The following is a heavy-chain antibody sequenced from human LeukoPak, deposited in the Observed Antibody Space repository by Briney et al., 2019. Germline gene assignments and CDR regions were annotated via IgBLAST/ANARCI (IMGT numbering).Heavy chain of an antibody. CDR3: ASDGAYAMAV. CDR2: INNDATRT. V-gene: IGHV3-74*01. Sequence: GGSLRLSCAASGSTFSRSWIHWVRQAPGKGLVWVSHINNDATRTTYADSVRGRFTISRDNAKNTVSLQMRSLRAEDTAVYYCASDGAYAMAVWGQGTTVTVSS. J-gene: IGHJ6*02. CDR1: GSTFSRSW. D-gene: IGHD1-26*01.